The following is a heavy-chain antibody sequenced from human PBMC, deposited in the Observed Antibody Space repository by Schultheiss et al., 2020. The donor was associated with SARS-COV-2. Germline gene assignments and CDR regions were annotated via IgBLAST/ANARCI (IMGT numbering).Heavy chain of an antibody. CDR1: GFTFSSYA. V-gene: IGHV3-30*07. CDR2: ISYDGSKK. CDR3: AKDGGSIFDY. J-gene: IGHJ4*02. Sequence: GESLKISCAASGFTFSSYAMHWVRQAPGKGLEWVAVISYDGSKKYYADSVKGRFTISRDNSKKTLSLQMNSLRAEDTAVYYCAKDGGSIFDYWGQGTLVTVSS. D-gene: IGHD2-15*01.